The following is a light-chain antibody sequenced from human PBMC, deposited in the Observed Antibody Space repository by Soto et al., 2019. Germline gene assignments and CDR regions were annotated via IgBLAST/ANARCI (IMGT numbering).Light chain of an antibody. CDR1: QSISSW. J-gene: IGKJ1*01. CDR2: KAS. CDR3: QQYNDHPWT. V-gene: IGKV1-5*03. Sequence: DIQMTQSPSTLSASVGDRVTITCRASQSISSWLAWYQQKPGKAPKLLIYKASSVAIWGPSRFCGSGSGTEFTLTISSRQPDEFASYYCQQYNDHPWTFGQGTKVEIK.